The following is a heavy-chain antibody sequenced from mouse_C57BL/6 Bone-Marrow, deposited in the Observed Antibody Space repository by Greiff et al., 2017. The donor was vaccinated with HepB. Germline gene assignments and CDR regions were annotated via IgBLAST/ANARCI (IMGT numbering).Heavy chain of an antibody. V-gene: IGHV1-55*01. J-gene: IGHJ2*01. Sequence: QVQLQQPGAELVKPGASVKMSCKASGYTFTSYWITWVKQRPGQGLEWIGDIYPGSGSTNYNEKFKSKATLTVDTSSSTAYMQLSSLTSEDSAVYYCARPYYSNLGFDYWGQGTTLTVSS. CDR3: ARPYYSNLGFDY. D-gene: IGHD2-5*01. CDR2: IYPGSGST. CDR1: GYTFTSYW.